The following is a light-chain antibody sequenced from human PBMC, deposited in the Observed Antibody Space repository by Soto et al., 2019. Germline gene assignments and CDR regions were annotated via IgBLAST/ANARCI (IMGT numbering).Light chain of an antibody. CDR1: QGISNW. CDR2: AAS. CDR3: QHYNSYSEA. V-gene: IGKV1D-16*01. Sequence: DIQMTQSPSSVSASVVDRVTITCRASQGISNWLAWYQQKPGKAPKLLIYAASSLQSGVPSRFSGSRSGTEFTLTISSLQPDDFATYYCQHYNSYSEAFGQGTKVDIK. J-gene: IGKJ1*01.